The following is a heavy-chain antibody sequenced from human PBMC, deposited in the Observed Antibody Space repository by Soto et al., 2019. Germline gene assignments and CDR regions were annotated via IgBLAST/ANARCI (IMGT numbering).Heavy chain of an antibody. V-gene: IGHV1-8*01. D-gene: IGHD4-17*01. CDR1: GYTFTSYD. J-gene: IGHJ3*02. Sequence: GASVKLSCSASGYTFTSYDSNWVRQATGQGLEWMGWMNPNSGNTGYAQKFQGRVTMTRNTSISTAYMELSSLRSEDTAVYYCARTNKLDYGDPYDAFDIWGQGTMVTVSS. CDR2: MNPNSGNT. CDR3: ARTNKLDYGDPYDAFDI.